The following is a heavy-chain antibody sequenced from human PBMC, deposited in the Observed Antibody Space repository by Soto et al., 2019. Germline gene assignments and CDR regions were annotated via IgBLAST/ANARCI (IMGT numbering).Heavy chain of an antibody. CDR3: HGYGY. D-gene: IGHD5-12*01. CDR2: IYSAGTT. V-gene: IGHV3-53*01. CDR1: GFTVSSANY. J-gene: IGHJ4*02. Sequence: EVQLVEAGGGLIQPGGSLRLSCVVSGFTVSSANYMSWVRQAPGKGLEGVSVIYSAGTTYYADSVKGRFTISRDNSKNTLYLQMNSLRAEDTAVYYCHGYGYWGQGTLVTVSS.